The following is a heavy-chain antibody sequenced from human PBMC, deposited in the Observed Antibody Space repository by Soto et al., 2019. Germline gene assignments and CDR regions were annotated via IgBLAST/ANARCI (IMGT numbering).Heavy chain of an antibody. Sequence: VASVKVSCKASGYTFTSYGISWVRQAPGQGLEWMGWISAYNGNTNYAQKLQGRVTMTTDTSTSTAYMELRSLRSDDTAVYYCARGGYYGSGSYYNYYYYGMDVWGQGTTVTVSS. CDR2: ISAYNGNT. V-gene: IGHV1-18*01. CDR3: ARGGYYGSGSYYNYYYYGMDV. J-gene: IGHJ6*02. CDR1: GYTFTSYG. D-gene: IGHD3-10*01.